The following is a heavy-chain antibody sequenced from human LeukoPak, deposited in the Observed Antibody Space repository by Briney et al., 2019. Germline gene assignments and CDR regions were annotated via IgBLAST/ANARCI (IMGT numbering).Heavy chain of an antibody. CDR3: ARVLLGGYGNWFDP. J-gene: IGHJ5*02. CDR1: VGTLSSYA. CDR2: IIHFFGTA. V-gene: IGHV1-69*05. Sequence: AVKVSCKASVGTLSSYAISWVRQAPGQGLEWMGRIIHFFGTANYAQMLQGRVTITTDESTSTASLELSSLTSEDTAVYFCARVLLGGYGNWFDPWGQGTLVTVSS. D-gene: IGHD3-16*01.